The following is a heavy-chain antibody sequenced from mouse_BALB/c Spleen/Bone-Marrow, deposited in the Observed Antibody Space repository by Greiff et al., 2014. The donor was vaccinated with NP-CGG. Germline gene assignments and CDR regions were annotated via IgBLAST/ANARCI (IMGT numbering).Heavy chain of an antibody. D-gene: IGHD2-3*01. J-gene: IGHJ2*01. CDR1: GFTFTDYY. CDR3: ARDMGGLLFDY. V-gene: IGHV7-3*02. CDR2: IRNKAYSYTT. Sequence: EVKLVESGGGLVQPGGSLRLSCATSGFTFTDYYMNWVRQPPGKALEWLGFIRNKAYSYTTEYSASVKGRFTISRDNSQSILYLQMNTLRAEDSATYYCARDMGGLLFDYWGPGTTLTVSS.